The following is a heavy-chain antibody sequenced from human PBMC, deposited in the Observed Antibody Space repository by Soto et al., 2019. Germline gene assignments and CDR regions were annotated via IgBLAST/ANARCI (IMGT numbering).Heavy chain of an antibody. CDR3: AKDSEYCSGGSCVAYYYYYGMDV. D-gene: IGHD2-15*01. CDR2: ISYDESYK. CDR1: GFTFSRYG. J-gene: IGHJ6*02. V-gene: IGHV3-30*18. Sequence: SLRLSCAASGFTFSRYGIHWVRQAPGRGLEWVAVISYDESYKYYTDSVKGLFTISRDNSKNTLYLQMNSLRAEDTAVYYCAKDSEYCSGGSCVAYYYYYGMDVWGQGTTVTVSS.